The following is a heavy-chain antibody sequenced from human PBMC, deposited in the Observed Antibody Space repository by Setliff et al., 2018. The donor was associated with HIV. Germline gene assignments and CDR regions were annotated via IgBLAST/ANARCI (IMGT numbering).Heavy chain of an antibody. CDR2: ISPTDSAT. Sequence: PGESLTISCQTSGYYFTSHWIGWVRQMSGKGLEWVGVISPTDSATTYSPAFQGQVSVSVDLSTSTAFLEWNNLRASDTATYYCVRSGRVGELYGFWGQGTPVTVSS. D-gene: IGHD1-1*01. CDR3: VRSGRVGELYGF. CDR1: GYYFTSHW. J-gene: IGHJ4*02. V-gene: IGHV5-51*01.